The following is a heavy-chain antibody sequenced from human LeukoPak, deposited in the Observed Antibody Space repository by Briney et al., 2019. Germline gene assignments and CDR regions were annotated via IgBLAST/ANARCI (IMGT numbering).Heavy chain of an antibody. D-gene: IGHD5-12*01. CDR1: GYTFTSYY. Sequence: ASVKVSCKASGYTFTSYYTHWVRQAPGQGLEWMGIINPSGGSTSYAQKFQGRVTMTRDTSTSTVYMELSSLRSEDTAVYYCARGGDIVATKGTDFDYWGQGTLVTVSS. J-gene: IGHJ4*02. V-gene: IGHV1-46*01. CDR3: ARGGDIVATKGTDFDY. CDR2: INPSGGST.